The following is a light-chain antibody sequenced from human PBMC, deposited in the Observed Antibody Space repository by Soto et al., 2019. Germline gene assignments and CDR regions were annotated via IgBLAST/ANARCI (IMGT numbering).Light chain of an antibody. CDR1: SPNVGTNP. CDR2: TNS. J-gene: IGLJ1*01. CDR3: ATWDDNVYV. V-gene: IGLV1-44*01. Sequence: QAVLAQPPSSSGTPGQTVTISCSISSPNVGTNPVAWYQQLPGTAPKLLIYTNSQRPLGVPVRFSGSKSGTSASLAISGLQSEDEGDYYCATWDDNVYVFGTGTKVTVL.